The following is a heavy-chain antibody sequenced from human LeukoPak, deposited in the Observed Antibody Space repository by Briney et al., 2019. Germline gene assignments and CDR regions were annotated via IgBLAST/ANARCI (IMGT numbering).Heavy chain of an antibody. D-gene: IGHD2-8*01. V-gene: IGHV4-39*01. J-gene: IGHJ4*02. CDR1: GDSLNRRSYY. CDR3: ARHANGVFDY. Sequence: SESLSLTCTVSGDSLNRRSYYWAWIRHPPGEGLEWIGSISFGGDTDHNPSLRSRVTITEDMSKNHFSLRLTSVTAADTAVYYCARHANGVFDYWGQGTLITVSS. CDR2: ISFGGDT.